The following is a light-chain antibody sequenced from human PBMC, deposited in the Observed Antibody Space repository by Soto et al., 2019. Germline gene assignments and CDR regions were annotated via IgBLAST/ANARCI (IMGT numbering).Light chain of an antibody. CDR1: QDISNF. CDR2: AAS. CDR3: QKCKTAPFT. Sequence: IQMTQSPSSLSAFVGDRVTITCRASQDISNFLAWYQQKPGKVPKLLIYAASTLQSGVPSRFSGSGSGTDFTLTISSLQPEDVATYYCQKCKTAPFTFGGGTKVEIK. J-gene: IGKJ4*01. V-gene: IGKV1-27*01.